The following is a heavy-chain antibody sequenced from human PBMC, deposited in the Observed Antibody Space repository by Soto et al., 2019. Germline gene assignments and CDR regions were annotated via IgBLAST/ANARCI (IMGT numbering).Heavy chain of an antibody. D-gene: IGHD2-15*01. Sequence: QVQLVQSGAEVRKPGSSVKVSCKASGGTFSNYGITWVRQAPGQGLEWMGGIIPILDITNYAQRFQGRVTFTADESPTTAYMELTSLRSEDSAICYCATDRVVSTTGITYWYFDLWGRGTLVTVSS. V-gene: IGHV1-69*12. CDR2: IIPILDIT. CDR1: GGTFSNYG. CDR3: ATDRVVSTTGITYWYFDL. J-gene: IGHJ2*01.